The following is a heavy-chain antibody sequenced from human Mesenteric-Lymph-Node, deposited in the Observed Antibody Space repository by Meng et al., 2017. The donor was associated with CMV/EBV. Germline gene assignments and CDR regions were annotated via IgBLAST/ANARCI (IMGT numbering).Heavy chain of an antibody. J-gene: IGHJ4*02. Sequence: GESLKISCAASGFTFSDYYMDWVRQAPGKGLGWVSSISSSSTIYYADSVKGRFTISRDNANNALYLQRNSLRAEDTAVYYCARDSPKTGDRRDYWGQGTLVTVSS. D-gene: IGHD1-26*01. CDR3: ARDSPKTGDRRDY. V-gene: IGHV3-69-1*02. CDR1: GFTFSDYY. CDR2: ISSSSTI.